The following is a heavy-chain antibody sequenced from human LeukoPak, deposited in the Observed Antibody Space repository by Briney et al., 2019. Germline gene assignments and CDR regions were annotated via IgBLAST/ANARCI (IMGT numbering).Heavy chain of an antibody. CDR3: ARSRGYSGYDFDY. CDR2: ISSNGGST. Sequence: PGGSLRLSCAASGFTFSSYSMNWVRQAPGKGLEYVSAISSNGGSTYYANSVKGRFTISRDNSKNTLYLQMGSLRAEDMAVYYCARSRGYSGYDFDYWGQGTLVTVSS. D-gene: IGHD5-12*01. J-gene: IGHJ4*02. CDR1: GFTFSSYS. V-gene: IGHV3-64*01.